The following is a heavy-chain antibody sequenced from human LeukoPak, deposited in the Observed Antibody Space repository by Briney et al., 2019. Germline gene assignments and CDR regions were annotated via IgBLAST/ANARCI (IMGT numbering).Heavy chain of an antibody. V-gene: IGHV4-38-2*02. J-gene: IGHJ4*02. CDR1: GYSISSGYY. D-gene: IGHD6-25*01. CDR3: ARDSGEGFDY. Sequence: SETLSLTCTVSGYSISSGYYWGWIRQPPGKGLEWIGSIYHSGSTYYNPSLKSRVTISVDTSKNQFSLKLSSVTAADTAVYYCARDSGEGFDYWGQGTLVTVYS. CDR2: IYHSGST.